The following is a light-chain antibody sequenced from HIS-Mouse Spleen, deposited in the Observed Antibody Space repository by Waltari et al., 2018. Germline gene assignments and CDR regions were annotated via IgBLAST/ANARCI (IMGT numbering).Light chain of an antibody. V-gene: IGLV1-47*01. CDR3: AAWDDSLSGWV. J-gene: IGLJ3*02. CDR1: SSNIGSNY. Sequence: QSVLTQPPSASGTPGQRVTISCSGSSSNIGSNYVYWYQQLPGTAPKLPIYRNNQRPSVVPGRFSGSKSGTSASLASSGLRSEDEADYYCAAWDDSLSGWVFGGGTKLTVL. CDR2: RNN.